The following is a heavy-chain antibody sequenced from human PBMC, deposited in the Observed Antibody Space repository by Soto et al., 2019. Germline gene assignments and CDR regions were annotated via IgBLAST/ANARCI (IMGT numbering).Heavy chain of an antibody. CDR3: ARDRAFCSGTNCRRGSIYYYYMDV. D-gene: IGHD2-2*01. Sequence: EVHLVESGGGLVQPGGSLRLSCAASGFTFSGHWMSWVRQAPGKGLEWVAHIKQDGSETFYVGSVKGRFTISRDNAKNSLERQMNRLRAEDTALYYCARDRAFCSGTNCRRGSIYYYYMDVWGNGTTVTVSS. CDR1: GFTFSGHW. V-gene: IGHV3-7*01. J-gene: IGHJ6*03. CDR2: IKQDGSET.